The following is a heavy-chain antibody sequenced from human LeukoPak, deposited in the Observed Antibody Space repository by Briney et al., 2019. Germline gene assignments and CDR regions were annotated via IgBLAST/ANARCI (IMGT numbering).Heavy chain of an antibody. CDR3: TTVGASKGFRRFDY. CDR2: IKSKTDGGTT. J-gene: IGHJ4*02. CDR1: GFTFSNAW. V-gene: IGHV3-15*01. Sequence: GGSLRLSCAASGFTFSNAWMSRVRQAPGKGLEWAGRIKSKTDGGTTDYAAPVKGRFTMSRDDSKNTLYLQMNSLKTEDTAVYYCTTVGASKGFRRFDYWGQGTLVTVSS. D-gene: IGHD3-16*01.